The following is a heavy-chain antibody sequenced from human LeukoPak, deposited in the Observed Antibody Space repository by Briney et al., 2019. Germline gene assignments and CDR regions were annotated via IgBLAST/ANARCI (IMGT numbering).Heavy chain of an antibody. Sequence: SETLSLTCTVSGGSISSYYWSWIRQPAGKGLEWIGRIYTSGSTNYNPSLKSRVTMSVDTSKNQFSLKLSSVTAADTAVYYCARERRSWYLGGDNWFDPWGQGTLVTVSS. CDR2: IYTSGST. J-gene: IGHJ5*02. CDR1: GGSISSYY. V-gene: IGHV4-4*07. CDR3: ARERRSWYLGGDNWFDP. D-gene: IGHD6-13*01.